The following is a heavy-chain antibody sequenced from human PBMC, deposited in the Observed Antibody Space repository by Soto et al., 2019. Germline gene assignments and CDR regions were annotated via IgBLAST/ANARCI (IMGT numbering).Heavy chain of an antibody. CDR2: ISWNSGSI. CDR3: AKAFYYPPSGSYLDAFDI. J-gene: IGHJ3*02. D-gene: IGHD1-26*01. V-gene: IGHV3-9*01. Sequence: GGSLRLSCAASGFTFDDYAMHWVRQAPGKGLEWVSGISWNSGSIGYADSVKGRFTISRDNAKNSLYLQMNSLRAEDTAVYYCAKAFYYPPSGSYLDAFDIWGQGTMVTVSS. CDR1: GFTFDDYA.